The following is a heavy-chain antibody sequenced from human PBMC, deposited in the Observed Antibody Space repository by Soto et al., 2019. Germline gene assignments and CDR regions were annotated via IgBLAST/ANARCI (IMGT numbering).Heavy chain of an antibody. Sequence: QVQLVQSGAEVKKPGASVKVSCKASGYTFTSYGISWVRQAPGQGLEWMGWISGYKGNKKYAKKHHGRITMTTASSTRTAYMELRSLRSDDTAVYYCARDLGAQIVEYWGQGTLVTVSS. CDR2: ISGYKGNK. CDR1: GYTFTSYG. J-gene: IGHJ4*02. CDR3: ARDLGAQIVEY. D-gene: IGHD1-26*01. V-gene: IGHV1-18*01.